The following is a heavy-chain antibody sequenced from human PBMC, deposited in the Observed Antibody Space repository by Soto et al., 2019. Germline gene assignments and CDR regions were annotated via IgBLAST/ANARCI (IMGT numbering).Heavy chain of an antibody. CDR3: ARPPENSSTSCPFDY. D-gene: IGHD2-2*01. V-gene: IGHV3-11*01. CDR2: ISSSGSTI. J-gene: IGHJ4*02. CDR1: GFTFSDYY. Sequence: GGSLRLSCAASGFTFSDYYMSWIRQAPGKGLEWVSYISSSGSTIYYADSVKGRFTISRDNAKNSLYLQMNSLRAEDTAVHYCARPPENSSTSCPFDYWGQGTLVTVSS.